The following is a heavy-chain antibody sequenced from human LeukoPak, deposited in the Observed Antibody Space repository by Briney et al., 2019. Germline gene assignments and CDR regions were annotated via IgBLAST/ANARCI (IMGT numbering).Heavy chain of an antibody. V-gene: IGHV1-69*04. D-gene: IGHD3-22*01. CDR3: ARESYDSSGYYTRILFDY. CDR2: IIPILGIA. J-gene: IGHJ4*02. Sequence: SVKVSCKASGGTFSSYAIRWVRQAPGQGLAWMGRIIPILGIANYAQKFQGRVTITADKSTSTAYMELSSLRSEDTAVYYCARESYDSSGYYTRILFDYWGQGTLVTVSS. CDR1: GGTFSSYA.